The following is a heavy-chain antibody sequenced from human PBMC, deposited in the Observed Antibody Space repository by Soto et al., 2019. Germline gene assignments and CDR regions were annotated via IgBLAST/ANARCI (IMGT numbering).Heavy chain of an antibody. V-gene: IGHV4-39*01. CDR2: IYYSGST. CDR3: ARLRWEQTYFDY. CDR1: GGSISSSSYY. J-gene: IGHJ4*02. D-gene: IGHD1-26*01. Sequence: QLQLQESGPGLVKPSETLSLTCTVSGGSISSSSYYWGWIRQPPGKGLEWIGSIYYSGSTYYNPSLKGRVTISVDTSKNQFSLKLSSVTAADTAVYYCARLRWEQTYFDYWGQGTLVTVSS.